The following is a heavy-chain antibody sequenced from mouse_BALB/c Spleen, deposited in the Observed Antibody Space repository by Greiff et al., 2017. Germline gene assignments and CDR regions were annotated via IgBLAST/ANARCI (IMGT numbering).Heavy chain of an antibody. CDR2: ISSGGSYT. CDR1: GFTFSSYA. Sequence: EVQVVESGGGLVKPGGSLKLSCAASGFTFSSYAMSWVRQSPEKRLEWVAEISSGGSYTYYPDTVTGRFTISRDNAKNTLYLEMSSLRSEDTAMYYCARDRGKGGLFDYWGQGTTLTVSS. J-gene: IGHJ2*01. D-gene: IGHD3-1*01. CDR3: ARDRGKGGLFDY. V-gene: IGHV5-9-4*01.